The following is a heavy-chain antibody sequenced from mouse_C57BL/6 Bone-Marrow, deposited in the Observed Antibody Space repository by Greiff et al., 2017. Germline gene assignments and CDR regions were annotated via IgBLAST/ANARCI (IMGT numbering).Heavy chain of an antibody. Sequence: EVQLVESGGDLVKPGGSLKLSCAASGFTFSSYGMSWVRQTPDKRLEWVATISSGGSYTYYPDSVKGRFTISRDNAKNTLYLQMSSLKSEDTAMYYCARQPVVFDVWGTGTTVTVSS. J-gene: IGHJ1*03. CDR3: ARQPVVFDV. D-gene: IGHD1-1*02. CDR2: ISSGGSYT. CDR1: GFTFSSYG. V-gene: IGHV5-6*01.